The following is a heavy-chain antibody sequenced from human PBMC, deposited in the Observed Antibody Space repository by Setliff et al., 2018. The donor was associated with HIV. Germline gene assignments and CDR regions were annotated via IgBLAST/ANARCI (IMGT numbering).Heavy chain of an antibody. Sequence: SETLSLTCAVYGGSFSDYYWSWIRQPPGKGLEWIGEINHTGSSNYNPSLKSRVIILLDPSKNQFSLRLSSVTAADTAVYYCARLIGRYGVVVRPNGHAFDVWGQGTMVTVSS. CDR2: INHTGSS. CDR1: GGSFSDYY. J-gene: IGHJ3*01. CDR3: ARLIGRYGVVVRPNGHAFDV. D-gene: IGHD3-3*01. V-gene: IGHV4-34*01.